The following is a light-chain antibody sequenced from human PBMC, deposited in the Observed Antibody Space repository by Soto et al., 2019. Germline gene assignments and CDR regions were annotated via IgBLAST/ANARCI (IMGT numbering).Light chain of an antibody. J-gene: IGKJ1*01. CDR3: QQFQNSRT. V-gene: IGKV3-20*01. Sequence: IVLTQSPGTLSLSPGERATLSCRTSETITGRSLAGYQQKPGQAPRVLITSISNRATGIPDRFSGSGSGADFTLTITRLEPEDFAVYYCQQFQNSRTFGQGTRVEI. CDR2: SIS. CDR1: ETITGRS.